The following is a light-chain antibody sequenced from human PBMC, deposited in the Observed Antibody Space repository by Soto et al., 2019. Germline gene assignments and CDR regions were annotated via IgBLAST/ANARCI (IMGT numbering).Light chain of an antibody. J-gene: IGKJ1*01. CDR3: QQDNNWPRT. Sequence: EIVMTQSPATLSVSPGERATLSRRASQSVSSNLAWYQQKPGQAPRLLIYGASTRATGIPARFSGSGSGTEFTLTISSLQSEDFAVYYCQQDNNWPRTFGQGNKV. CDR2: GAS. CDR1: QSVSSN. V-gene: IGKV3-15*01.